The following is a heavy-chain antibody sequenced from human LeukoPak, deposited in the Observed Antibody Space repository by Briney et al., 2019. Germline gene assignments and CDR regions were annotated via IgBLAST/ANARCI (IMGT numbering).Heavy chain of an antibody. CDR2: ISSSGSTI. CDR1: GFTFSDYY. Sequence: PGGSLRLSCAASGFTFSDYYMSWIRQAPGKGLEWVSYISSSGSTIYYADSVKGRCTIARDNAKNSLYLQMNSLRAEDTAVYYCARGGDDYVWGSYRYTGPLDYWGQGTLVTVSS. V-gene: IGHV3-11*01. D-gene: IGHD3-16*02. J-gene: IGHJ4*02. CDR3: ARGGDDYVWGSYRYTGPLDY.